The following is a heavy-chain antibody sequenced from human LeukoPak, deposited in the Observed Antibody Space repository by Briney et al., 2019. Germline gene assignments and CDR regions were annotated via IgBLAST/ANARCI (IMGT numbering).Heavy chain of an antibody. V-gene: IGHV4-59*01. CDR3: AKVPFITMVRGVHFDY. CDR2: IYYSGST. Sequence: SETLSLTCTVSGGSISSYYWSWIRQPPGKGLEWIGYIYYSGSTNYNPSLKSRVTISVDTSKNQFSLKLSSVTAADTAVYYCAKVPFITMVRGVHFDYWGQGTLVTVSS. J-gene: IGHJ4*02. CDR1: GGSISSYY. D-gene: IGHD3-10*01.